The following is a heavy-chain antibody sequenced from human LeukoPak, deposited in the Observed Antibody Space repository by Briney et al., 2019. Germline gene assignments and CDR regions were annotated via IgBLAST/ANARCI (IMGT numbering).Heavy chain of an antibody. CDR2: INHSGST. CDR1: GGSFSGYY. V-gene: IGHV4-34*01. Sequence: NPSETLSLTCAVYGGSFSGYYWSWIRQPPGKGLEWIGEINHSGSTNYNPSLKSRVTISVDTSKNQFSLKLSSVTAADTAVYYCAREWSYWGQGTLVTVSS. D-gene: IGHD1-26*01. CDR3: AREWSY. J-gene: IGHJ4*02.